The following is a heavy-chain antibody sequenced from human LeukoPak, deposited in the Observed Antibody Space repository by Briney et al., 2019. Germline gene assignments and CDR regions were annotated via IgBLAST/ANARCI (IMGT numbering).Heavy chain of an antibody. D-gene: IGHD5-24*01. CDR3: ASRDGPQGAFDY. CDR1: GYTFTGYH. J-gene: IGHJ4*02. CDR2: INPNSGVT. Sequence: ASVKVSCKASGYTFTGYHIHWVRQAPGQGIEWMGWINPNSGVTNYAQKFQGRVTMTRDTSISTAYMELSRLTSDDTAVYYCASRDGPQGAFDYWGQGTLVTASS. V-gene: IGHV1-2*02.